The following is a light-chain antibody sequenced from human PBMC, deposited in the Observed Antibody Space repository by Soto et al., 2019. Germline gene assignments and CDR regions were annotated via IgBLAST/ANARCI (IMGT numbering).Light chain of an antibody. CDR3: QQYVTSPWT. V-gene: IGKV3-20*01. J-gene: IGKJ1*01. Sequence: DIVLTQSPGTLSLSPGERATLSCRASQSVSSNYSAWYQQKPGQAPRLLIYGASSGVTGIPDRFSGSGSGTDFTLTISRLEPEDFAVYYCQQYVTSPWTFGQGTKVEIK. CDR2: GAS. CDR1: QSVSSNY.